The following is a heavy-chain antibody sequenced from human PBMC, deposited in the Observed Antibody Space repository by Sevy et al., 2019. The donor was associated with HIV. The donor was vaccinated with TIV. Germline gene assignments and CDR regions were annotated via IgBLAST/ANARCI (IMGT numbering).Heavy chain of an antibody. CDR3: ATTKDYYESSGYPFDY. CDR2: FDPEDDEK. J-gene: IGHJ4*02. Sequence: ASVKVSCKVSGRTLTQLSIHWVRQAPGKGLDWMGTFDPEDDEKIYAQKFQGRVTMTEDTSTDTAFMELSRLRSEDMAVYYCATTKDYYESSGYPFDYWGQGTLVTVSS. D-gene: IGHD5-12*01. V-gene: IGHV1-24*01. CDR1: GRTLTQLS.